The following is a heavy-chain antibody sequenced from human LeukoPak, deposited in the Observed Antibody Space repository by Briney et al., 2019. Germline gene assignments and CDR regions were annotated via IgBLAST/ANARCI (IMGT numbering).Heavy chain of an antibody. CDR1: GFTFSSYA. J-gene: IGHJ4*02. Sequence: GGSLRLSCAASGFTFSSYAVSWVRQSLGKGLKWVSGISGSGESTYYADSVKGRFTISRDYSKNTVYLQMNSLRAEDTALYYCAASLDLAVYGIDYWGQGTLVTVSS. D-gene: IGHD2-8*02. CDR3: AASLDLAVYGIDY. CDR2: ISGSGEST. V-gene: IGHV3-23*01.